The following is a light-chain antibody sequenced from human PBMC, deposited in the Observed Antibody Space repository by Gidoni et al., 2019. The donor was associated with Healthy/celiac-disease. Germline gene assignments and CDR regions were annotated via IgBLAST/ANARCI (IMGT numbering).Light chain of an antibody. Sequence: PGERATLSCRASQSVSSSYLAWYQQKPGQAPRLLIYGASSRATGIPDRFSGSGSGTDFTLTISRLEPEDFAAYYCQQYGSSPFTFGPGTKVDIK. V-gene: IGKV3-20*01. CDR2: GAS. CDR1: QSVSSSY. CDR3: QQYGSSPFT. J-gene: IGKJ3*01.